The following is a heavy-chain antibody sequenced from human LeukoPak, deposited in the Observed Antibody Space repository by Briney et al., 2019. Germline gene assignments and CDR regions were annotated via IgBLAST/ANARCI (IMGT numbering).Heavy chain of an antibody. J-gene: IGHJ4*02. CDR2: INPSGDST. CDR3: ASTGSGWFGELLSH. CDR1: GYTFSSYY. Sequence: ASVKVSCKASGYTFSSYYMHWVRQAPGQGLEWMGIINPSGDSTSYAQKFQGRVTMTRDTSTSTVYMELSSLRSEDTAMYYCASTGSGWFGELLSHWGQGTLVTVSS. D-gene: IGHD3-10*01. V-gene: IGHV1-46*01.